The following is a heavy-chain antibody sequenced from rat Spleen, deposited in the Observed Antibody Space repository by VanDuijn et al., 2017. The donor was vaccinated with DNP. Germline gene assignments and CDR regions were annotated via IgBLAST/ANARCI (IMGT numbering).Heavy chain of an antibody. CDR2: INGDGGST. D-gene: IGHD4-3*01. V-gene: IGHV5-58*01. CDR3: VKGGYYYFDY. Sequence: EVQLVESGGGLLQPGRSLKLSCAASGFTFSSYWMYWIRQAPGKGLEWVASINGDGGSTYYPDSVKGRFTISRDNAENTVYLQMNSLGSEDTATYYCVKGGYYYFDYWGQGVMVTVSS. J-gene: IGHJ2*01. CDR1: GFTFSSYW.